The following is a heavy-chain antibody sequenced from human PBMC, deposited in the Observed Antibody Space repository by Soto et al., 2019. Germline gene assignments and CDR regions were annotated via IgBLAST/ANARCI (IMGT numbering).Heavy chain of an antibody. D-gene: IGHD3-22*01. CDR2: IIPIFGTA. J-gene: IGHJ4*02. V-gene: IGHV1-69*01. CDR3: ARSSGYYYGGDWRFDY. CDR1: GGTFSSYA. Sequence: QVQLVQSGAEVKKPGSSVNVSCKASGGTFSSYAISWVRQAPGRGLEWMGGIIPIFGTANYAQKFQGRVTITADESTSTAYMELSSLRSEDTAVYYCARSSGYYYGGDWRFDYWGQGTLVTVSS.